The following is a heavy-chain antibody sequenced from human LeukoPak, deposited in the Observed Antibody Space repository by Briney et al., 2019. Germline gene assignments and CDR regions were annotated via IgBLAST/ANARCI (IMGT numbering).Heavy chain of an antibody. J-gene: IGHJ4*02. V-gene: IGHV1-2*02. CDR1: EYTFTGSY. CDR3: ATGTTGFFDY. Sequence: ASVKVSCKASEYTFTGSYIHWLRQAPGQGPEWMGWINPNSGDTNYAQKFQGRVTMTRDTSINTANMELNSLTSDDTAVYYCATGTTGFFDYWDQGTLVTVSS. CDR2: INPNSGDT. D-gene: IGHD1-7*01.